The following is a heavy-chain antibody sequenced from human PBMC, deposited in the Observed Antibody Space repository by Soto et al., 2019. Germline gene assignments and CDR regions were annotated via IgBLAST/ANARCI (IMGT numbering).Heavy chain of an antibody. CDR3: ARSKLELRVGYYYYYGMDV. CDR2: MNPNSGNT. CDR1: GYTFTSYD. J-gene: IGHJ6*02. Sequence: QVQLVQSGAEVKKPGASVKVSCKASGYTFTSYDINWVRQATGQGLEWMGWMNPNSGNTGYAQKFQGRVTMTRNTSISTAYMELSSLRSEDTAVYYCARSKLELRVGYYYYYGMDVWGQGTTVTVSS. V-gene: IGHV1-8*01. D-gene: IGHD1-7*01.